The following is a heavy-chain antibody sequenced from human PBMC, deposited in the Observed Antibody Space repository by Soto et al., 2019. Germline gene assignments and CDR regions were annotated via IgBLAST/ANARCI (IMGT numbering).Heavy chain of an antibody. Sequence: GGSLRLSCAASGFTFSSYAMSWVRQAPGKGLEWVSAISGSGGSTYYADSVKGRFTISRDNSKNTLYLQMNSLRAEDTAVYYCADSSWSEGYYFDYWGQGTLVTVSS. V-gene: IGHV3-23*01. CDR2: ISGSGGST. J-gene: IGHJ4*02. CDR1: GFTFSSYA. D-gene: IGHD6-13*01. CDR3: ADSSWSEGYYFDY.